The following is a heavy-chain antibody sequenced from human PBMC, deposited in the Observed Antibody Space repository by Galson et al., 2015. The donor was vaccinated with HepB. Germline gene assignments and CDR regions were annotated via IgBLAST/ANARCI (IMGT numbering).Heavy chain of an antibody. CDR3: TRWVLETYYYTDY. D-gene: IGHD3-3*01. V-gene: IGHV3-49*03. Sequence: SLRLSCAASGFTFGDHAMSWFRQAPGKGLEWVGFIRSKVYGGTTEYAASVKGRLAVSRDDSKSIAYLQMNSLTTEDTAVYYCTRWVLETYYYTDYWGQGTLVTVSS. J-gene: IGHJ4*02. CDR1: GFTFGDHA. CDR2: IRSKVYGGTT.